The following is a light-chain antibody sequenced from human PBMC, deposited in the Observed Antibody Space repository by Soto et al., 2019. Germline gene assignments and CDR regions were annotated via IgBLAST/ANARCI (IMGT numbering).Light chain of an antibody. Sequence: QSALTQPRSVSGSPGQSVTISCTGTSGDVGSYNYVSWYQQHPGKAPKVMIYDVSERPSGVPDRFSGSKSGSTASLTISGLQADDEADYYCCSFAGSYTYVFGTGTKVTVL. CDR3: CSFAGSYTYV. CDR1: SGDVGSYNY. J-gene: IGLJ1*01. CDR2: DVS. V-gene: IGLV2-11*01.